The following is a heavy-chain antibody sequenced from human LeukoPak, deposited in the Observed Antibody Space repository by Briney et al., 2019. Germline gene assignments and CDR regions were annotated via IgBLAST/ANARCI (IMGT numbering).Heavy chain of an antibody. CDR3: ARQRGYPYYDILTGSSGNWFDP. CDR2: IYTSGST. Sequence: SETLSLTCTVSGGSISSYYWSWIRQPPGKGLEWIGYIYTSGSTNYNPSLKSRVTISVDTSKNQFSLKLSSVTAADTVVYYCARQRGYPYYDILTGSSGNWFDPWGQGTLVTVSS. V-gene: IGHV4-4*09. CDR1: GGSISSYY. D-gene: IGHD3-9*01. J-gene: IGHJ5*02.